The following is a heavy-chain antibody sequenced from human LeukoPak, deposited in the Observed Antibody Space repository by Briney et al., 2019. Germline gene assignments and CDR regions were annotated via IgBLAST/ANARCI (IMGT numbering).Heavy chain of an antibody. CDR3: ARERRDFGDPLDY. CDR2: ISSSGVNT. Sequence: GGSLRLSCAASGFTFSSYAMARVRQAPGKGLEWGSAISSSGVNTYYADSVKGRFTISRDNSKNTLYLQLNSLRAGDTALYYCARERRDFGDPLDYWGQGTLVTVSS. J-gene: IGHJ4*02. D-gene: IGHD4-17*01. CDR1: GFTFSSYA. V-gene: IGHV3-23*01.